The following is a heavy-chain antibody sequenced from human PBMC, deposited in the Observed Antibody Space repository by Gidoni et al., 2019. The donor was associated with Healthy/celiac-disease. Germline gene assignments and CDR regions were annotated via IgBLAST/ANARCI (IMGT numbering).Heavy chain of an antibody. CDR2: LYYSGST. J-gene: IGHJ3*02. Sequence: QLQLQESGPGLVKPSETLSLTCTVSGGSISSSSYYWGWLRQPPGKGLEWIGSLYYSGSTYYNPSLKSRVTISVDTSKNQFSLKLSSVTAADTAVYYCARHSDPHEYYDILTGYYIDAFDIWGQGTMVTVSS. CDR1: GGSISSSSYY. D-gene: IGHD3-9*01. CDR3: ARHSDPHEYYDILTGYYIDAFDI. V-gene: IGHV4-39*01.